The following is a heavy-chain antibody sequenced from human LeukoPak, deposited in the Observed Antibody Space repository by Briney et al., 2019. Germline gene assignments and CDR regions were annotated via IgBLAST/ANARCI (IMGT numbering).Heavy chain of an antibody. J-gene: IGHJ4*02. CDR2: IYSGGST. CDR1: GFTVSSNY. Sequence: GGSLRLSCAASGFTVSSNYMSWVRQAPGKGLEWVSAIYSGGSTYYADSVKGRFTISRDNSKNTLYLQMNSLRAEDTAVYYCARDRYRGIVATIPLVPFDYWGQGTLVTVSS. D-gene: IGHD5-12*01. V-gene: IGHV3-66*01. CDR3: ARDRYRGIVATIPLVPFDY.